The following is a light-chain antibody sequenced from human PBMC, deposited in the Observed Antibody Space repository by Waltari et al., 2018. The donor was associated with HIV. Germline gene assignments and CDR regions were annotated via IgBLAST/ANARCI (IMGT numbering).Light chain of an antibody. Sequence: EIVLTQSPGTLYLSPGERATLSCKASQSVSSSYVAWYQQKPGQAPRLVMYGASSRATGIPDRFSGSGSGTDFTLTISRLEPEDVAVYYCQHYGSSPFTFGPGTKVDIK. V-gene: IGKV3-20*01. CDR2: GAS. CDR1: QSVSSSY. CDR3: QHYGSSPFT. J-gene: IGKJ3*01.